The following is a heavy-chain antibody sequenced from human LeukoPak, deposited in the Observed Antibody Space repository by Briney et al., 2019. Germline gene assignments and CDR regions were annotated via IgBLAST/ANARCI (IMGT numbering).Heavy chain of an antibody. J-gene: IGHJ4*02. CDR3: ARSPTKLAQYSSGWYDY. CDR1: GYTFTSYG. CDR2: ISAYNGNT. V-gene: IGHV1-18*01. Sequence: ASVKVSCKASGYTFTSYGISWVRQASGQGLEWMGWISAYNGNTNYAQKLQGRVTMTTDTSTSTAYMELRSLRSDDTAVYYCARSPTKLAQYSSGWYDYWGQGTLVTVSS. D-gene: IGHD6-19*01.